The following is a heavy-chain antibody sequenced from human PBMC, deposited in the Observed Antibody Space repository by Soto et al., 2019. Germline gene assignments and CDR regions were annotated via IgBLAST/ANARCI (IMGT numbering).Heavy chain of an antibody. CDR3: AHSYPPMTTVHCYYYYGMDV. J-gene: IGHJ6*02. V-gene: IGHV2-5*01. CDR1: GFSLSTSGVG. D-gene: IGHD4-4*01. CDR2: IYWNDDK. Sequence: PGPTLVNPTQTLTLTCTFSGFSLSTSGVGVGWIRQPPGKALEWLALIYWNDDKRYSPSLMSRLTITKDTSKNQVVLTMTNMDPVDTATYYCAHSYPPMTTVHCYYYYGMDVWGQGTTVTVSS.